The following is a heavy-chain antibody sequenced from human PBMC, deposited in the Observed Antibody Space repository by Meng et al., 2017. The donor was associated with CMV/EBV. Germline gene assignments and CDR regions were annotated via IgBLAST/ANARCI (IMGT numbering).Heavy chain of an antibody. J-gene: IGHJ6*02. CDR1: GGSISSGGYY. V-gene: IGHV4-31*03. Sequence: SETLSLTCTVSGGSISSGGYYWSWIRQHPGKGLEWIGCIYYSGSTYYNPSLKSRVTISVDTSKNQFSLKLSSVTAADMAVYYCARETLSDYPGYYYYGMDVWGQGTTVTVSS. D-gene: IGHD4-17*01. CDR3: ARETLSDYPGYYYYGMDV. CDR2: IYYSGST.